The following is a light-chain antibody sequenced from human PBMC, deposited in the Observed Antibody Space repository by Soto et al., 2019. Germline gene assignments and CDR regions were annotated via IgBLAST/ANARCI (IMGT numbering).Light chain of an antibody. CDR2: KVS. J-gene: IGLJ1*01. CDR1: SSDVGGYNY. V-gene: IGLV2-14*01. CDR3: SSYTVSSHPNYG. Sequence: QSALTQPASVSGSPAQSTTISCTGTSSDVGGYNYVSWYQQHPCKAPKLMIYKVSNWPSGVSNRLSGPKSSNTAPLTISGLQAADGTDYYCSSYTVSSHPNYGFGGGTKVPVL.